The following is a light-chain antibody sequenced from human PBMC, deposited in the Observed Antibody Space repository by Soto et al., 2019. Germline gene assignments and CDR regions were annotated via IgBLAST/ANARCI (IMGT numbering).Light chain of an antibody. V-gene: IGLV1-40*01. Sequence: QSVVTQPSSVSGAPGQRVTISCTGSSSNIGAGYDVHWYQQFPGRAPKLLIYGNKNRPSGVPDRISGSKSGTSASLDITGRQAEDEADYYCQSFDTRLNSVVFGGGTKLTVL. CDR1: SSNIGAGYD. J-gene: IGLJ2*01. CDR2: GNK. CDR3: QSFDTRLNSVV.